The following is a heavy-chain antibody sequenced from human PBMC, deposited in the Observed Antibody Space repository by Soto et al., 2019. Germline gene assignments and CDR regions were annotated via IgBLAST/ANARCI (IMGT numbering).Heavy chain of an antibody. Sequence: PGGSLRLSCAASGFTFDDYAMNWVRQAPGKGLEWVSAISAGGSNTNYADSVKGRFTISSDNSKNTLYLQMNGLRADDTAVYYCAKEYSTSFDYWGQGTPVTVSS. CDR1: GFTFDDYA. J-gene: IGHJ4*02. CDR2: ISAGGSNT. CDR3: AKEYSTSFDY. V-gene: IGHV3-23*01. D-gene: IGHD6-6*01.